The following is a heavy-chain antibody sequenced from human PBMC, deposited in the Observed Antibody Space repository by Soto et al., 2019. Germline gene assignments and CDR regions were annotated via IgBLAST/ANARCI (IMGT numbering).Heavy chain of an antibody. CDR1: GGSFSGYY. V-gene: IGHV4-34*01. D-gene: IGHD2-15*01. CDR3: ARGLLTSGPDFDD. CDR2: INHSGST. Sequence: SETLSLTCAVYGGSFSGYYWSWIRQPPGKGLEWIGEINHSGSTNYNPSLKSRVTISVDTSKNQFSLKLSSVTAADTAVYYCARGLLTSGPDFDDWGQGTRVTVSS. J-gene: IGHJ4*02.